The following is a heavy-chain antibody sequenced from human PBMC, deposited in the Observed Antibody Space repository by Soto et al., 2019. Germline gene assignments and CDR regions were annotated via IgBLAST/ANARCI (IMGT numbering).Heavy chain of an antibody. D-gene: IGHD2-2*01. CDR3: GKGLGYCRSNSSSIWFKG. CDR1: GFTFSSYA. V-gene: IGHV3-23*01. CDR2: ISGSGGST. Sequence: VGSLRLSCASSGFTFSSYAMSCVRHSPGKWLEWVSAISGSGGSTYYADSVKGRFTISRDNSKNTLYLQMNSLRAEDTAVYYCGKGLGYCRSNSSSIWFKGWGQGTQVTVSS. J-gene: IGHJ1*01.